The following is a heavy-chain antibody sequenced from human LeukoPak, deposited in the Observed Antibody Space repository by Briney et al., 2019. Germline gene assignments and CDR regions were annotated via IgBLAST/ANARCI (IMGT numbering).Heavy chain of an antibody. CDR3: TRHGGDSSGYHVDY. J-gene: IGHJ4*02. V-gene: IGHV3-49*04. CDR2: IRSKAYGGTT. D-gene: IGHD3-22*01. Sequence: GGSLRLSCTASGFTFGDYAMSWVRQAPGKGLEWVGFIRSKAYGGTTECAASVKGRFTISRDDSKSIAYPQMNSLKTEDTAVYYCTRHGGDSSGYHVDYWGQGTLVTVSS. CDR1: GFTFGDYA.